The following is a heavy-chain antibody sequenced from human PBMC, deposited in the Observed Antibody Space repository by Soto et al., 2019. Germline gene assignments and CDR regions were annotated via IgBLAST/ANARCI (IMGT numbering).Heavy chain of an antibody. D-gene: IGHD3-10*01. Sequence: QVQLVQSGAEVKKPGASVKVSCKASGYTFTSYGISWVRQAPGQGLEWMGWISAYNGNTNYAQKRQGRGTRTTETSTSTAYRELRSLRSDDTAVYYCARVMGYYYGSGSYHGMDVWGQGTTVTVSS. J-gene: IGHJ6*02. CDR3: ARVMGYYYGSGSYHGMDV. CDR1: GYTFTSYG. CDR2: ISAYNGNT. V-gene: IGHV1-18*01.